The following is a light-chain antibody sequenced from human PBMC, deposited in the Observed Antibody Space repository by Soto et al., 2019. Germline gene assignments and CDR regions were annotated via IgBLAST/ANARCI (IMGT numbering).Light chain of an antibody. CDR3: QQRSNWPLT. V-gene: IGKV3-15*01. Sequence: EIVMTQSPATLSVSPGEGATLSCRASQSVSSKLAWYQQKPGQAPRLLIYGASTRATGIPARFSGSGSGTEFTLTISSLEPEDFAVYYCQQRSNWPLTFGGGTKVDIK. CDR1: QSVSSK. J-gene: IGKJ4*01. CDR2: GAS.